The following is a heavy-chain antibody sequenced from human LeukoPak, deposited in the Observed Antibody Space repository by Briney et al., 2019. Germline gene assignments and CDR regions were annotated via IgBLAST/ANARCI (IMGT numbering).Heavy chain of an antibody. Sequence: ASVKVSCKASGYTFTGYYMHWVRQAPGQGLEWMGWINPNSGGTNYAQKFQGRVTMTRDTSISTAYMELSRLRSDDTAVYYCAKDSSGYYYFPDYWGQGTLVTVSS. J-gene: IGHJ4*02. CDR3: AKDSSGYYYFPDY. CDR1: GYTFTGYY. CDR2: INPNSGGT. D-gene: IGHD3-22*01. V-gene: IGHV1-2*02.